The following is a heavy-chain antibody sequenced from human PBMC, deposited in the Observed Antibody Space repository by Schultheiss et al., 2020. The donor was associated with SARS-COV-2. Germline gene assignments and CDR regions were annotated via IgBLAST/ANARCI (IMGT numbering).Heavy chain of an antibody. CDR3: ARDQGGIVVDLPAIRHLFDY. CDR2: INSDGSST. J-gene: IGHJ4*02. CDR1: GFTFSSYW. Sequence: GGSLRLSCAASGFTFSSYWMHWVRQAPGKGLVWVSRINSDGSSTSYADSVKGRFTISRDNAKNTLYLQMNSLRAEDTAVYYCARDQGGIVVDLPAIRHLFDYWGQGTLVTVSS. D-gene: IGHD2-21*01. V-gene: IGHV3-74*01.